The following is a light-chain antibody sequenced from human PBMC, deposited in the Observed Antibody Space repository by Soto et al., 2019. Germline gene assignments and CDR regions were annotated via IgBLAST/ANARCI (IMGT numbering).Light chain of an antibody. J-gene: IGLJ1*01. CDR2: EVN. Sequence: QSVLTQPPSASGSPGQSVTISCTGTSSDVGGYNYVSWYQQHPGKAPKLMIYEVNKRPSGVPDRFSGSKSGNTASLTVSGLQAEDEADYYCSSYAGSNNLGVFGTGTKVTV. CDR1: SSDVGGYNY. CDR3: SSYAGSNNLGV. V-gene: IGLV2-8*01.